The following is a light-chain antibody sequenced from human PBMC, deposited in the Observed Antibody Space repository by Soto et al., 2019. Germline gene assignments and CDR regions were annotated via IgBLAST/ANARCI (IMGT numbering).Light chain of an antibody. CDR3: AAWDDSLSAYV. CDR2: RNN. V-gene: IGLV1-47*01. CDR1: SSNIGSNS. Sequence: QSVLTQSPSASGTPGQRVTISCSGSSSNIGSNSVYWYQQLPGTAPKLLIYRNNQRPSGVPDRFSGSKSGTSASLAVSGLRSEDEADYYCAAWDDSLSAYVFGSGTKLTVL. J-gene: IGLJ1*01.